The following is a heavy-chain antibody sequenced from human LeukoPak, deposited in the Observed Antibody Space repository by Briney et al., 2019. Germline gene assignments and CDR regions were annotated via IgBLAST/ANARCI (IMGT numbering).Heavy chain of an antibody. J-gene: IGHJ5*02. V-gene: IGHV3-74*01. Sequence: GGSLSLSCAASGFTLSGSGMHWVRQAPGKGLFWVARIKGDGSITYYADSVKGRFTISRDNAKNTLFLQMNSLRAEDTAVYYCTKSDWFDPWGQGTLVTVSS. CDR2: IKGDGSIT. CDR1: GFTLSGSG. CDR3: TKSDWFDP.